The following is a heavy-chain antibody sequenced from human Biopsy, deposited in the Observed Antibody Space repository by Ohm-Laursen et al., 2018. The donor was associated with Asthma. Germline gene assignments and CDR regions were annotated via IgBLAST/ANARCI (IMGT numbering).Heavy chain of an antibody. CDR3: VRGEEVAGTYFKD. D-gene: IGHD6-19*01. Sequence: SDTLSLTCAISGGSFTHYFWMWIRQPPGKGLEWIGEINYRGDTNYSPSLESRVSISVDTSTYHFSLRLNSVTAADTAVYYCVRGEEVAGTYFKDWDQGTLVTVSS. CDR2: INYRGDT. V-gene: IGHV4-34*01. J-gene: IGHJ1*01. CDR1: GGSFTHYF.